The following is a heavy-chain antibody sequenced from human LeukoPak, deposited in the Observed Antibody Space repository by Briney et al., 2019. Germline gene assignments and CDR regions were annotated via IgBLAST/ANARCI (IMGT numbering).Heavy chain of an antibody. V-gene: IGHV3-11*01. J-gene: IGHJ3*02. CDR3: ARAILDCFDI. Sequence: PGGSLRLSCAASGFTFRDYFMTWIRQAPGKGLEWVSYISSSGNAVYHADSVKGRFTISRDNAKNSLYLQLNSLRAEDTAVYYCARAILDCFDIWGQGTMVTVSS. CDR2: ISSSGNAV. D-gene: IGHD2-21*01. CDR1: GFTFRDYF.